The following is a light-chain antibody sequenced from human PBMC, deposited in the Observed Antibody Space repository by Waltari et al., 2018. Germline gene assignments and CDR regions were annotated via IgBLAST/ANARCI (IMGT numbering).Light chain of an antibody. Sequence: EIVLTQSPGTLSLSPGERFTLSCRASQIVSRALAWYPQKPGQAPRLLIYGASSMATGIPDRFSGSGSGTDFSLTISRLEPEDFAVYYCQHYVRLPVTFGQGTKVEIK. CDR2: GAS. V-gene: IGKV3-20*01. CDR3: QHYVRLPVT. J-gene: IGKJ1*01. CDR1: QIVSRA.